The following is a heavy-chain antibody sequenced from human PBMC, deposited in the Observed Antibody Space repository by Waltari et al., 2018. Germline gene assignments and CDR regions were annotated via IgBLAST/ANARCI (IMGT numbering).Heavy chain of an antibody. D-gene: IGHD3-22*01. CDR2: MNPNSGNT. Sequence: QVQLVQSGAEVKKPGASVKVSCKASGYTFTSYDINWVRQATGQGLEWMGWMNPNSGNTGDAQKFQGRVTITRNTSISTAYMELSSLRSEDTAVYYCARKTYDSSGYYPHYFDYWGQGTLVTVSS. J-gene: IGHJ4*02. CDR3: ARKTYDSSGYYPHYFDY. CDR1: GYTFTSYD. V-gene: IGHV1-8*03.